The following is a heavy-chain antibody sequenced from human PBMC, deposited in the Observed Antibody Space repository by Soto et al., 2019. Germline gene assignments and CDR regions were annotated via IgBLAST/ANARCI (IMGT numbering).Heavy chain of an antibody. Sequence: GASVKVSCKASGYTFTSYGISWVRQAPGQGLEWMGWISAYNGSTNYAQKLQGRVTMTTDTSTSTAYMELRSLRSDDTAVYYCARTLYCSGGSCYPGGSYFDYWGQGTLVTVSS. V-gene: IGHV1-18*01. CDR2: ISAYNGST. CDR3: ARTLYCSGGSCYPGGSYFDY. J-gene: IGHJ4*02. D-gene: IGHD2-15*01. CDR1: GYTFTSYG.